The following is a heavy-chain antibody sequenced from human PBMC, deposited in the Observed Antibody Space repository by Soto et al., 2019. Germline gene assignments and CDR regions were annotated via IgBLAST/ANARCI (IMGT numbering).Heavy chain of an antibody. V-gene: IGHV3-30*18. J-gene: IGHJ4*02. D-gene: IGHD3-9*01. CDR3: AKEGALVIIDGDFDS. CDR2: ISYDGRHK. CDR1: GFNFSSFG. Sequence: QVQLVESGGGVVQPGRSLRLSCAASGFNFSSFGIHWVRQAPGKGLEWVAVISYDGRHKYYADSVKGRFTMSRDNSKNTLYLQMNSLRAEDTAIYYCAKEGALVIIDGDFDSWGQGTLVAVSS.